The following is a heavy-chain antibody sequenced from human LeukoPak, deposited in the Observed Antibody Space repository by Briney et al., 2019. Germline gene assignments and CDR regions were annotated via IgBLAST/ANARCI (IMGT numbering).Heavy chain of an antibody. J-gene: IGHJ4*02. D-gene: IGHD1-26*01. V-gene: IGHV4-30-2*01. CDR3: ARARETSYFDY. CDR2: IYHSGST. CDR1: GGSISSGGYS. Sequence: PSQTLSLTCAVSGGSISSGGYSWSWIRQPPGKGLEWIGYIYHSGSTYYNPSLKSRVTISVDRSKNQFSLKLSSVTAADTAVYYCARARETSYFDYWGQGTLVTVSS.